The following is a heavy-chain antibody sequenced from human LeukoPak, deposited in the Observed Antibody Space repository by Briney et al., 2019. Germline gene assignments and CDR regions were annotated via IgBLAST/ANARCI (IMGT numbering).Heavy chain of an antibody. CDR2: IYSSGST. CDR1: GGSISSYY. V-gene: IGHV4-4*07. CDR3: ARAVPAASDYYYYMDV. Sequence: PSETLSLTCTVSGGSISSYYWSWIRQPAGKGLEWIGRIYSSGSTDYNPSLKGRVTMSVDTSKNQFSLKLSSVTAADTAVYYCARAVPAASDYYYYMDVWGKGTTVTVSS. D-gene: IGHD2-2*01. J-gene: IGHJ6*03.